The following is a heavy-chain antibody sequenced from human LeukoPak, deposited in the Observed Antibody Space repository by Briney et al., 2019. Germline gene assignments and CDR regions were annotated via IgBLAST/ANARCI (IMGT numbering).Heavy chain of an antibody. J-gene: IGHJ4*02. D-gene: IGHD6-13*01. CDR1: GLAFSSYA. CDR3: AKDLFIAAAGTPQVY. Sequence: GGSLRLSCAASGLAFSSYAMSWVRQAPGKGLEWVSCISGSGGSTYYADSVKGRFTISRDNSKNTLYLQMNSLRAEDTAVYYCAKDLFIAAAGTPQVYWGQGTLVTVSS. CDR2: ISGSGGST. V-gene: IGHV3-23*01.